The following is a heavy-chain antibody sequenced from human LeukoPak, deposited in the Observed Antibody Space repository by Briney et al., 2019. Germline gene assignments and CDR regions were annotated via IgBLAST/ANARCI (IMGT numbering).Heavy chain of an antibody. D-gene: IGHD5-18*01. V-gene: IGHV1-69*01. CDR3: ARDRGYSESDAFDI. CDR2: IIPIFGTA. J-gene: IGHJ3*02. Sequence: SVKLSCKASGGTFSSYAISWVRQAPGHGLEWMGGIIPIFGTANYAQKFQGRVTITAGESTSTAYMELSSLRSEDTAVYYCARDRGYSESDAFDIWGQGTMVTVSS. CDR1: GGTFSSYA.